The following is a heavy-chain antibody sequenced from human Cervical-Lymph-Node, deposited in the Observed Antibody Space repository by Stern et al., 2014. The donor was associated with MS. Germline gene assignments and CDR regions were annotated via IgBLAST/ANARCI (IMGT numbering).Heavy chain of an antibody. CDR2: IYYSGST. D-gene: IGHD5-24*01. J-gene: IGHJ4*02. CDR1: GGSISSGGYY. CDR3: ARGRDGYKSHFDY. V-gene: IGHV4-31*03. Sequence: LQLQESGPGLVKPSQTLSLTCTVSGGSISSGGYYWSWIRQHPGKGLEWIGYIYYSGSTYYNPSLKSRVTISVDTSKNQFSLKLSSVTAADTAVYYCARGRDGYKSHFDYWGQGTLVTVSS.